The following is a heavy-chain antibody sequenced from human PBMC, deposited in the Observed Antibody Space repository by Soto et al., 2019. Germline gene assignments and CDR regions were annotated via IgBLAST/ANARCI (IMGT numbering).Heavy chain of an antibody. D-gene: IGHD3-3*01. CDR1: GWAFSVEA. CDR3: AKDRNDFWSRTPGGCDH. J-gene: IGHJ4*02. V-gene: IGHV3-23*01. CDR2: ISGSGGTT. Sequence: RGLRRCGSASGWAFSVEAMSCVRPDPGKGLEWVSAISGSGGTTYYADSVKGRFTISRDNSKNTLYLQMNSLRADDTAVYYCAKDRNDFWSRTPGGCDHWGPGTRVNVSA.